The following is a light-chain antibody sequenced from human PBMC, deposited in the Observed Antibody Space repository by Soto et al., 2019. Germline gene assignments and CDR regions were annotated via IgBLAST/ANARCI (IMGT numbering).Light chain of an antibody. CDR1: QSISSW. CDR2: KAT. J-gene: IGKJ1*01. Sequence: DIQMTQSPSTLSASVGDRVTITCRASQSISSWLAWYQQKPGKAPKVLIYKATSLESGVPSRFSGSGSGTEFTLTISSLQPDDFATYYCQHYNSYSCTFGQGTKVDSK. V-gene: IGKV1-5*03. CDR3: QHYNSYSCT.